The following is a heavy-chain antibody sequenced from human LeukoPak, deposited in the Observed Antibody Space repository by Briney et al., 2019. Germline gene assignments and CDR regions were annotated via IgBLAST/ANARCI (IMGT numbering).Heavy chain of an antibody. J-gene: IGHJ4*02. V-gene: IGHV4-59*01. CDR1: GGSISSYY. CDR3: ARVMYCGGDCYSGIFDY. CDR2: IYYSGST. D-gene: IGHD2-21*01. Sequence: SETLSLTCTVSGGSISSYYWSWIRQPPGKGLEWIGYIYYSGSTNYNPSLKSRVTISVDTSKNQFSLKLSSVTAADTAVYYCARVMYCGGDCYSGIFDYWGQGTLVTVSP.